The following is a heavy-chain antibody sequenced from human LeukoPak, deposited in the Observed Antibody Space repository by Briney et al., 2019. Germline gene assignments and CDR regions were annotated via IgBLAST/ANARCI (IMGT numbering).Heavy chain of an antibody. D-gene: IGHD6-13*01. CDR1: GYSISSGYY. J-gene: IGHJ5*02. CDR2: IYHSGST. CDR3: ARDARGVAAAGGSWFDP. Sequence: SETLSLTCTVSGYSISSGYYWGWIRQPPGKGLEWIGSIYHSGSTYYNPSLKSRVTISVDTSKNQFSLKLSSVTAADTAVYYCARDARGVAAAGGSWFDPWGQGTLVTVSS. V-gene: IGHV4-38-2*02.